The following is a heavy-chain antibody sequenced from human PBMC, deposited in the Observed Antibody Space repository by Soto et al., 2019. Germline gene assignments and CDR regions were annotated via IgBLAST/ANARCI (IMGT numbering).Heavy chain of an antibody. D-gene: IGHD2-8*01. CDR2: INPKSGGT. CDR3: ARGDSTDCSNGVCSFFYNHDMDV. V-gene: IGHV1-2*04. CDR1: GGTFSSYA. J-gene: IGHJ6*02. Sequence: ASVKVSCKASGGTFSSYAISWVRQAPGQGLEWLGRINPKSGGTSTAQKFQGWVTTTTDTSISTASMELTRLTSDDTAIYYCARGDSTDCSNGVCSFFYNHDMDVWGQGTTVTVSS.